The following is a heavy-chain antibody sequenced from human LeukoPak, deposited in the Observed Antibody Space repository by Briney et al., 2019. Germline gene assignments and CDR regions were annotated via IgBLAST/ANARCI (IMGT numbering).Heavy chain of an antibody. CDR3: ARHAPWGYYDSSGFDY. CDR1: GDSISSYY. Sequence: SETLSLTCSVSGDSISSYYWSWIRQPPGKGLEWIGYIYYSGSTNYNPSLKSRVTISVDTSKNQFSLKLSSVTAADTAVYYCARHAPWGYYDSSGFDYWGQGTLVTVSS. CDR2: IYYSGST. J-gene: IGHJ4*02. D-gene: IGHD3-22*01. V-gene: IGHV4-59*08.